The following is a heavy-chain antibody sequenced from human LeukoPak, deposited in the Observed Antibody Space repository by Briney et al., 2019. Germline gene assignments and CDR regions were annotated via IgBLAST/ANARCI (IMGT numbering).Heavy chain of an antibody. V-gene: IGHV1-58*01. CDR3: AAYGGYSGYDLDY. D-gene: IGHD5-12*01. J-gene: IGHJ4*02. CDR1: GFTITSSA. Sequence: GASVKVSCKASGFTITSSAVQWERQARGQRLEWIGWIVVGSGNTNYAQKFQERVTITRDMSTSTAYMELSSLRSEDTAVYYCAAYGGYSGYDLDYWGQGTLVTVSS. CDR2: IVVGSGNT.